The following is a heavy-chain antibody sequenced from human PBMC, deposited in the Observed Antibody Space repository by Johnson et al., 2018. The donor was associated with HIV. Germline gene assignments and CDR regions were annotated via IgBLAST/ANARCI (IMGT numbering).Heavy chain of an antibody. CDR3: ARAYSYGVFDI. J-gene: IGHJ3*02. CDR2: IYSGGST. Sequence: MLLVESGGGLVQPGGSLRLSCAASGFTVSSNYMSWVRQAPWKGLEWVSVIYSGGSTYYADSVKGRFTISRDNSKNTLYLQMNSLRAEDTAVYYCARAYSYGVFDIWGQGTMVTVSS. D-gene: IGHD5-18*01. CDR1: GFTVSSNY. V-gene: IGHV3-66*01.